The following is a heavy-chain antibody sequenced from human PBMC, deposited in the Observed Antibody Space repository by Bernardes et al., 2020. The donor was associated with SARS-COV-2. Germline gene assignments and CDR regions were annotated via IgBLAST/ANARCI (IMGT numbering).Heavy chain of an antibody. V-gene: IGHV3-21*01. CDR2: ITTRSNYI. CDR3: ARILRDNGFGSGYYDL. J-gene: IGHJ2*01. D-gene: IGHD4-17*01. CDR1: GFTFSSYA. Sequence: GGSLRLSCEASGFTFSSYAMNWVRQAPGKGLQWVSSITTRSNYIQYTDSVEGRFTISRDNAKNSLYLEMTSLRAEDTAIYYCARILRDNGFGSGYYDLWGAGTWVTVSS.